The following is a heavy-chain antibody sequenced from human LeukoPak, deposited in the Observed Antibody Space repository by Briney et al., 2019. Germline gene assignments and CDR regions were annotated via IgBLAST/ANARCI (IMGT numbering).Heavy chain of an antibody. CDR1: GGSFTGYH. D-gene: IGHD3-16*01. CDR2: VNHRGMT. CDR3: ARDPTSEISVPYYFDD. V-gene: IGHV4-34*01. J-gene: IGHJ4*02. Sequence: SETPSLTCAVYGGSFTGYHWNWIRQAPGKGLQWIGEVNHRGMTNYNPSLKSRVIISADTSKNQFSLKLKSVTAADTAMYYCARDPTSEISVPYYFDDWGQGTLVTVSS.